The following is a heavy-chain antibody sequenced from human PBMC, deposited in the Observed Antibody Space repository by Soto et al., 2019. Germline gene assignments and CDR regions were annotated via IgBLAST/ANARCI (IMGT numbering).Heavy chain of an antibody. CDR1: GFTFSSYG. CDR2: ISYDGSNK. V-gene: IGHV3-30*18. Sequence: QVQLVESGGGVVQPGRSLRLSCAASGFTFSSYGMHWVRQAPGKGLVWVAVISYDGSNKYYADSVKGRFTISRDNSKNTLYLQMNSLRAEDTAVYYCAKDLGYRKGIVAGATYGSFFAYWGQGTLVTVSS. CDR3: AKDLGYRKGIVAGATYGSFFAY. J-gene: IGHJ4*02. D-gene: IGHD1-26*01.